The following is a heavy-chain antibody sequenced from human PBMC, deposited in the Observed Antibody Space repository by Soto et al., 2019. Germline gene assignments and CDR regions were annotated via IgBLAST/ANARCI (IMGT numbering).Heavy chain of an antibody. CDR3: ERDVAAADY. J-gene: IGHJ4*02. V-gene: IGHV1-3*05. CDR1: GYTFTSYA. D-gene: IGHD6-13*01. CDR2: INAGNGNT. Sequence: QVQLVQSGAEEKKPGASVKVSCKASGYTFTSYAMHWVRQAPGQRLEWMGWINAGNGNTKYSQKFQGRVTITRDTAGSTAYMELSTLRSEDTAVYYCERDVAAADYWAQGTLVTVSS.